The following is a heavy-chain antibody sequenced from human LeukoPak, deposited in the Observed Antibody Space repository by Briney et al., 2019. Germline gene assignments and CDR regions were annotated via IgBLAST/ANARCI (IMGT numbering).Heavy chain of an antibody. CDR3: ARGQTAARPGAPFDY. V-gene: IGHV1-69*05. CDR1: GGTFSSYA. D-gene: IGHD1-26*01. CDR2: IIPIFGTA. Sequence: ASVKVSCKASGGTFSSYAISWVRQAPGQGLELMGGIIPIFGTANYAQKFQGRVTITTDESTSTAYMELSSLRSEDTAVYYCARGQTAARPGAPFDYWGQGTLVTVSS. J-gene: IGHJ4*02.